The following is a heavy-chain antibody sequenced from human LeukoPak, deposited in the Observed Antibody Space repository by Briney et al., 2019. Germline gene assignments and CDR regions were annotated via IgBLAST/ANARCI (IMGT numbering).Heavy chain of an antibody. CDR3: ARQHRGSTPSDFDY. V-gene: IGHV4-59*08. J-gene: IGHJ4*01. CDR1: GGSISGYF. CDR2: IYSSGST. Sequence: SETLSLTCTVSGGSISGYFWSWIRQPPGRGLEWIGYIYSSGSTNYKSSLKSRVTISVDTSKNQFSLKLSSVTAADTAVYYCARQHRGSTPSDFDYWGQGTLVTVSS. D-gene: IGHD3-10*01.